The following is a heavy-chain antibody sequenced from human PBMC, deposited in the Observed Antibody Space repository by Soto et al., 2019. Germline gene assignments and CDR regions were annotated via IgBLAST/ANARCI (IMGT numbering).Heavy chain of an antibody. Sequence: EVQLLESGGGLVQPGGSLRLSCAASGFTFSSYAMSWVRQAPGKGLEWVSTISGSGAGTYYADSVKGRFTISRDNSKDTLYLQMNSLRAEDTAVYYCAKDRGSSGYRVLDYWGQGTLVTVSS. CDR3: AKDRGSSGYRVLDY. CDR1: GFTFSSYA. CDR2: ISGSGAGT. D-gene: IGHD3-22*01. V-gene: IGHV3-23*01. J-gene: IGHJ4*02.